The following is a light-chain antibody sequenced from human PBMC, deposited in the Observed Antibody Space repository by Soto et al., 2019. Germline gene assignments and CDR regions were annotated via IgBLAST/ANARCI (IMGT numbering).Light chain of an antibody. J-gene: IGLJ1*01. V-gene: IGLV2-14*01. Sequence: QSALPQPASMSGSPGQSTAISCTGTSSDAGGYDYVSWYQQHTDKDHKLMIYEATKRPSGVSNRFSGSKSGNTASLTISGLQPEDEADYYCSSHTSGSTRVFGRGTKVTVL. CDR2: EAT. CDR3: SSHTSGSTRV. CDR1: SSDAGGYDY.